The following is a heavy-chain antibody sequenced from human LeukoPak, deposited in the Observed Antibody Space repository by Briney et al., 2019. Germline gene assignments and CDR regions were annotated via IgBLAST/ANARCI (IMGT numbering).Heavy chain of an antibody. CDR2: IIPIFGTA. J-gene: IGHJ6*03. D-gene: IGHD3-3*01. CDR1: GGTFSSYA. V-gene: IGHV1-69*05. Sequence: SVKVSCKASGGTFSSYAISWVRQAPGQGGEGMGRIIPIFGTANYAQKFQGRVTITRDESTSTAYMELSSLRSEDTAVYYCARTPGRDDFWSGYPPYYYYYYMDVWGKGTTVTVSS. CDR3: ARTPGRDDFWSGYPPYYYYYYMDV.